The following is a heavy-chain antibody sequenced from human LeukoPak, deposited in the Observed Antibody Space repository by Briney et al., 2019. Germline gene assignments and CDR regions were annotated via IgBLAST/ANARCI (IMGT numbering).Heavy chain of an antibody. D-gene: IGHD3-9*01. J-gene: IGHJ4*02. CDR2: MNPNSGNT. Sequence: ASVKVSCKASGYTFTSYDINWVRQATGQGLEWMGWMNPNSGNTGYAQKFQGRVTMTRNTSISTAYMELSSLRSEDTAVYYCARGPLRYFDWLLSGFEVPLDYWGQGTLVTVSS. V-gene: IGHV1-8*01. CDR3: ARGPLRYFDWLLSGFEVPLDY. CDR1: GYTFTSYD.